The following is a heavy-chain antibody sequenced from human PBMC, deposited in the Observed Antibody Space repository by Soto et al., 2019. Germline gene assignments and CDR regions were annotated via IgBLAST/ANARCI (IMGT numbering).Heavy chain of an antibody. CDR1: GDSVSSPYY. D-gene: IGHD6-19*01. CDR3: ARSAGWYAVHS. CDR2: VFHTGTT. Sequence: QVQLQESGPGLVKPSGTLSLTCAVSGDSVSSPYYWCWVRQPPGKGLEWIGEVFHTGTTSYNPSLRSGVTISMDRTNNQFSLDLRSVTAADTAVYYCARSAGWYAVHSWGPGTLVIVSS. V-gene: IGHV4-4*02. J-gene: IGHJ4*02.